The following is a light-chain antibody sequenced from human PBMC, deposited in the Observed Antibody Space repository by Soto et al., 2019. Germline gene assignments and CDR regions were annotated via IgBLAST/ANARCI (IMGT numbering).Light chain of an antibody. J-gene: IGKJ2*03. CDR1: QSVSSNY. CDR3: QPYGNSPRYS. CDR2: GTS. V-gene: IGKV3-20*01. Sequence: EIVLTQSPGTLSLSLGERATLSCRASQSVSSNYLAWYQQKPGQAPMLLIYGTSSRATDIPDRFSGSGSVTDFTLTISRLEPEDFAVYYCQPYGNSPRYSFGQGTKLEIK.